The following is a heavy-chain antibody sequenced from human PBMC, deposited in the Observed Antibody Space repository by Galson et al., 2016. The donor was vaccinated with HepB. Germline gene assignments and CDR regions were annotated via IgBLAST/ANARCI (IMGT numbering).Heavy chain of an antibody. D-gene: IGHD5-18*01. Sequence: QSGAEVKKPGESLKISCQASGYSFVTYWIGWVRQMPGKGLEWLGTIDPSGSYTNYNPSFQGHVTISADKSISTAYLQCSSLKASDTAMYYCARHYNYGYAYWGQGALVTVSS. J-gene: IGHJ4*02. CDR3: ARHYNYGYAY. V-gene: IGHV5-10-1*01. CDR2: IDPSGSYT. CDR1: GYSFVTYW.